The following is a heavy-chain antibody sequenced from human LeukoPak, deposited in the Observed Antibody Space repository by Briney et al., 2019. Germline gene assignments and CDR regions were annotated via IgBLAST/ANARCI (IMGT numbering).Heavy chain of an antibody. Sequence: SVNVSCKASGCTFSSYAISWVRQAPGQGLEWMGRIIPILGIANYAQKFQGRVTITADKSTSTAYMELSSLRSEDTAVYYCARDPGVLRYFDWLSNNWFDPWGQGTLVTVSS. CDR2: IIPILGIA. D-gene: IGHD3-9*01. J-gene: IGHJ5*02. CDR1: GCTFSSYA. V-gene: IGHV1-69*04. CDR3: ARDPGVLRYFDWLSNNWFDP.